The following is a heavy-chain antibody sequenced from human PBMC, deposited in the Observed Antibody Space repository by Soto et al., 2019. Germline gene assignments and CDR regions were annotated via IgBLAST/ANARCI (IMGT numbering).Heavy chain of an antibody. Sequence: AASVKVSCKASGYTFTTYALHWVRQAPGQQGQRLEWLGRITAGNGKTTYSQKFQDRVTITRDAFATTAYMELSRLTSEDTAVYYCARGLVDCSNIDFRGQGTPVTVS. J-gene: IGHJ4*02. V-gene: IGHV1-3*01. CDR2: ITAGNGKT. CDR3: ARGLVDCSNIDF. CDR1: GYTFTTYA. D-gene: IGHD6-6*01.